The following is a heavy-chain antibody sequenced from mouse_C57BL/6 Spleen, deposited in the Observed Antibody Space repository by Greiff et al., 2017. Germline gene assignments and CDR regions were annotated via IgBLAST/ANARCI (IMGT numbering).Heavy chain of an antibody. Sequence: QVQLQQPGAELVRPGSSVKLSCKASGYTFTSYWMDWVKQRPGQGLEWIGNIYPADSETYYNQKFKDKATLTVDKSSSTAYMQLSSLTSEDSAVYYSARSQNYFDYWGQGTTLTVSS. CDR1: GYTFTSYW. CDR2: IYPADSET. V-gene: IGHV1-61*01. J-gene: IGHJ2*01. CDR3: ARSQNYFDY.